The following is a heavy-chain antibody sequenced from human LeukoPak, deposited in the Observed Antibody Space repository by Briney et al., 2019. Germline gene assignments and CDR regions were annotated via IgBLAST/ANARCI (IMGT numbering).Heavy chain of an antibody. CDR2: INPNSGGT. Sequence: WASVEVSCKASEYTFTGYYIHWVRQAPGQGLEWMGWINPNSGGTNYAQKFQGRVTMTRDTSISTAYMELSRLRSDDTAVYYCARADWNDAFDIWGQGTMVTVSS. V-gene: IGHV1-2*02. D-gene: IGHD1-1*01. J-gene: IGHJ3*02. CDR1: EYTFTGYY. CDR3: ARADWNDAFDI.